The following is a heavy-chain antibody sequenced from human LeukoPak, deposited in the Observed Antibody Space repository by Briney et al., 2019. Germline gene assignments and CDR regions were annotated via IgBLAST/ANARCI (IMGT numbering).Heavy chain of an antibody. CDR2: IYYRGST. Sequence: SETLSLTCTVSGGSLSSYYWSSIRQPPGKGVEWIWYIYYRGSTNYNPSLKSRVTISVDTSKKQFSLTLSSVTAADTAVYSCASSIAVAGTTQFPFWGQGTLVTVSS. CDR1: GGSLSSYY. J-gene: IGHJ4*02. CDR3: ASSIAVAGTTQFPF. D-gene: IGHD6-19*01. V-gene: IGHV4-59*01.